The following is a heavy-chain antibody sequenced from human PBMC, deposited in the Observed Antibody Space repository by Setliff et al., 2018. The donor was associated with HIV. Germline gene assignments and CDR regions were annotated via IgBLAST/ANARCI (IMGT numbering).Heavy chain of an antibody. V-gene: IGHV3-23*01. J-gene: IGHJ6*02. CDR3: ARSLEGYYYYYGMDV. CDR2: ISGSGGST. Sequence: PGGSLRLSCAVSGFTFSGYGMSWVRQASGKGLEWVSGISGSGGSTYYADSVKGRFTISRDNAKNSLYLQMNSLRAEDTAVYYCARSLEGYYYYYGMDVWGQGTTVTVSS. CDR1: GFTFSGYG.